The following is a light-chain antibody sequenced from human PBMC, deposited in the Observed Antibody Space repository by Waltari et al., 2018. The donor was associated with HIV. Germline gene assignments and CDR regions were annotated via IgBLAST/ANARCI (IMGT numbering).Light chain of an antibody. J-gene: IGLJ3*02. CDR2: DGS. CDR3: SSYTSSTTLKV. CDR1: SNDVGGYNF. V-gene: IGLV2-14*01. Sequence: QSALTQPASVSGSPGQSITISCTGTSNDVGGYNFVSWYQQHPGKAPKLMIYDGSNRPSGISNRCSGSKSDNTASLTISGLQAEDEADYYCSSYTSSTTLKVFGGGTKLTVL.